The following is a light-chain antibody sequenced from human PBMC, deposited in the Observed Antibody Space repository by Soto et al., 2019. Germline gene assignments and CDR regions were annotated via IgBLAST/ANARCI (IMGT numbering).Light chain of an antibody. CDR2: KAS. J-gene: IGKJ1*01. Sequence: DIQMTQSPSSLSASVGDRVTITCRASQSISSYLNWYQQKPGKAPKLLIYKASTLKSGVPSRFSGSGSGTEFTLTISSLQPDDFATYYCQQYNGYRWTFGQGTKVDI. V-gene: IGKV1-5*03. CDR3: QQYNGYRWT. CDR1: QSISSY.